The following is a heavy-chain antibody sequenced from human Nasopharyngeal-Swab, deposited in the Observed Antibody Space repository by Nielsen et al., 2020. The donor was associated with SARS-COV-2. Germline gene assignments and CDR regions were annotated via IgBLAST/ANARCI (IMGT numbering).Heavy chain of an antibody. V-gene: IGHV1-3*01. D-gene: IGHD2-2*01. CDR3: ARDRDIVVVPAAMCLGY. J-gene: IGHJ4*02. Sequence: VRQAPGQGRGGMGWINAGNGSTKYSQKFQGRVTITRDTSASTAYMELSSLRSEDTAVYYCARDRDIVVVPAAMCLGYWGQGTLVTVSS. CDR2: INAGNGST.